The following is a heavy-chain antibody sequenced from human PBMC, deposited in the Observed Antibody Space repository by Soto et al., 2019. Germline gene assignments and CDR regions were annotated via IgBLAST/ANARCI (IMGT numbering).Heavy chain of an antibody. Sequence: QVQLVESGGVVVQPGRSLRLSCAASGFTFSSYAMHWVRQAPGKGLEWVAVISYDGSNKYYADSVKGRFTISRDTSKNTLYLQMNSLRAEDTAVYYCGTAPGYSYGRADYWGQGTLVTVSS. CDR2: ISYDGSNK. V-gene: IGHV3-30-3*01. CDR1: GFTFSSYA. D-gene: IGHD5-18*01. J-gene: IGHJ4*02. CDR3: GTAPGYSYGRADY.